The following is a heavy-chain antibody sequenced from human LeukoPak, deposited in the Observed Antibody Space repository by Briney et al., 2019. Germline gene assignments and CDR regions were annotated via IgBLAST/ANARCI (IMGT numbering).Heavy chain of an antibody. D-gene: IGHD1-26*01. CDR2: ITGGSSYI. V-gene: IGHV3-21*01. CDR3: ARDPYSGSYGNYYYYFMDV. Sequence: GGSLRLSCAASGFTFSSYNMNWVRQAPGKGLEWVSSITGGSSYIHYADSVKGRFTISRDNAKNSLYLQMNSLRAEDTAVYYCARDPYSGSYGNYYYYFMDVWGKGTTVTISS. CDR1: GFTFSSYN. J-gene: IGHJ6*03.